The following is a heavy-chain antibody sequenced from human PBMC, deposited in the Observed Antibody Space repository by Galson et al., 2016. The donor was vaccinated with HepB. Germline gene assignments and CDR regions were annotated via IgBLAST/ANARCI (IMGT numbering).Heavy chain of an antibody. D-gene: IGHD2-2*01. Sequence: SLRLSCAASGFTFRSYAMNWVRQAPGKGLEWLSGISGSGDSRHHADSVKGRFTISRDNSRNTLYLQINSLRAEDTAVYYCAGGDHCTSTSCHERDYYYYGLDVWGQGTTVTVSS. J-gene: IGHJ6*02. V-gene: IGHV3-23*01. CDR1: GFTFRSYA. CDR2: ISGSGDSR. CDR3: AGGDHCTSTSCHERDYYYYGLDV.